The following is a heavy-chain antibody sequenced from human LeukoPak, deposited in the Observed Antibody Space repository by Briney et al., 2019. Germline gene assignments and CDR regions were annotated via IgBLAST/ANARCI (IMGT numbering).Heavy chain of an antibody. CDR1: GFAFDEHG. Sequence: PWGTLRLSCTASGFAFDEHGMSWVRQVPGKGLEWVSGINWSGGSTGYADPLRGRFTISRDNSKLSLYLQMDRLRAEDTALYYCARAPITSPFYFDCWGQGALVTVSS. CDR2: INWSGGST. CDR3: ARAPITSPFYFDC. J-gene: IGHJ4*02. D-gene: IGHD2-2*01. V-gene: IGHV3-20*04.